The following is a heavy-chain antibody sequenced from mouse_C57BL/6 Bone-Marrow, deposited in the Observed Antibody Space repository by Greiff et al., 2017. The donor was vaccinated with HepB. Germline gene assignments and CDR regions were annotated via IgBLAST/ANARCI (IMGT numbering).Heavy chain of an antibody. D-gene: IGHD2-5*01. J-gene: IGHJ2*01. CDR3: AREGSNSYYFDY. CDR2: INPSSGYT. Sequence: VQLQQSGAELARPGASVKMSCKASGYTFTSYTMHWVKQRPGQGLEWIGYINPSSGYTKYNQKFKDKATLTADKSSSTAYMQLSSLTSEDSAVYYCAREGSNSYYFDYWGQGTTLTVSS. CDR1: GYTFTSYT. V-gene: IGHV1-4*01.